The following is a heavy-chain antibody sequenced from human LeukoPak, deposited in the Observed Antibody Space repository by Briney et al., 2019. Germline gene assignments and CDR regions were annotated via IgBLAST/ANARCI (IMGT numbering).Heavy chain of an antibody. CDR3: ARDGLSKGVAGTFDY. V-gene: IGHV1-18*01. J-gene: IGHJ4*02. CDR1: GYTFTSYG. Sequence: GASVRVSCKASGYTFTSYGISWVRQAPGQGLEWMGWISAYNGNTNYAQNLRGRVMMTTDTSTSTAYMELRSLRSDDTAVYYCARDGLSKGVAGTFDYWGQGTLVTVSS. CDR2: ISAYNGNT. D-gene: IGHD6-19*01.